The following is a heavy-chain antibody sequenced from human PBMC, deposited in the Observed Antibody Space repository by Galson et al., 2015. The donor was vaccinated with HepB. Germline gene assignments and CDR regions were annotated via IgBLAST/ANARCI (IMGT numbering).Heavy chain of an antibody. J-gene: IGHJ4*02. D-gene: IGHD3-16*01. Sequence: SLRLSCAASGFTFSSYGMHWVRQAPGKGLEWVAFIRYDGSNKYYADSVKGRFTISRDNSKNTLYLQMNSLRAEDTAVYYCAALYVDNLSNIDYWGQGTLVTVSS. CDR2: IRYDGSNK. CDR1: GFTFSSYG. V-gene: IGHV3-30*02. CDR3: AALYVDNLSNIDY.